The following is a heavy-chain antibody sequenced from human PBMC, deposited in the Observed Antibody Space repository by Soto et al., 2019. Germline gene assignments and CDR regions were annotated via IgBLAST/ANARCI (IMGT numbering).Heavy chain of an antibody. J-gene: IGHJ6*02. CDR3: ARSIGAATVTTRLRYGMDV. CDR1: GGTFSSYA. CDR2: IIPIFGTA. Sequence: ASVKVSCKASGGTFSSYAISWVRQAPGQGLEWMGGIIPIFGTANYAQKFQGRVTITADESTSTAYMELSSLRSEDTAVYYCARSIGAATVTTRLRYGMDVWGQGTTVTVSS. V-gene: IGHV1-69*13. D-gene: IGHD4-17*01.